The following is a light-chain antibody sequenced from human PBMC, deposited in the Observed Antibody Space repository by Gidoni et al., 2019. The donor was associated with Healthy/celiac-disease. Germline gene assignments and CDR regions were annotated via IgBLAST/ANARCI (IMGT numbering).Light chain of an antibody. CDR3: QQYDNLPPDT. CDR1: QDISNY. Sequence: DIQMTQSSSSLSASVGDRVTITCQASQDISNYLNWYQQKPGKAPQLLIYDASNLETGVPSRFSGSGSGTDFTFTISSLQPEDIATYYCQQYDNLPPDTFGQGTKLEIK. J-gene: IGKJ2*01. V-gene: IGKV1-33*01. CDR2: DAS.